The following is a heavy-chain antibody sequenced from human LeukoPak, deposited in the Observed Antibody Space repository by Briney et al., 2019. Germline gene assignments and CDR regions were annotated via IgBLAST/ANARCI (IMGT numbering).Heavy chain of an antibody. CDR2: IYHSGST. D-gene: IGHD6-13*01. Sequence: KTSETLSLTCAVSGDSISSSNWWSWVRQPPGKGLEWIGEIYHSGSTNYNPSLKSRVTISVDKSKNHFSLKLSSVTAADTAVYYCARDPGMAAGLYYYYGMDVWGQGTTVTVSS. CDR1: GDSISSSNW. V-gene: IGHV4-4*02. J-gene: IGHJ6*02. CDR3: ARDPGMAAGLYYYYGMDV.